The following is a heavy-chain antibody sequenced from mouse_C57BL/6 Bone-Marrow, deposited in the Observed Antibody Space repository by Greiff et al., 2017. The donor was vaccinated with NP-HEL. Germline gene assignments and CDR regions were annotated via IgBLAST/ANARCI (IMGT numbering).Heavy chain of an antibody. CDR2: MECSDSYT. D-gene: IGHD2-4*01. CDR3: ATGDYDA. V-gene: IGHV1-50*01. CDR1: GYTFTSYW. J-gene: IGHJ2*01. Sequence: VQLQQPGGGSVKPGASVKLSCKASGYTFTSYWMQWVNQRPGQGLEWIGEMECSDSYTNYNQKFKGKATLTVDTSSSTAYMQLSSLTSEDSAVYYCATGDYDARGQGTTLTVSS.